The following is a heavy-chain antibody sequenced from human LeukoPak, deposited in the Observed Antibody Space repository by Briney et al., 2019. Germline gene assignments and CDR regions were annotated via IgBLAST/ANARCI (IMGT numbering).Heavy chain of an antibody. Sequence: KPSETLSLTCTVSGGSISSSSYYWGWIRQPPGKGLDWIGSIYYSGSTYYNPSLKSRVTISVDTSKSQFSLKLSSVTAADTAVYYCAKAAAGTWELLAFYFDYWGQGTLVTVSS. CDR1: GGSISSSSYY. J-gene: IGHJ4*02. V-gene: IGHV4-39*01. CDR3: AKAAAGTWELLAFYFDY. CDR2: IYYSGST. D-gene: IGHD6-13*01.